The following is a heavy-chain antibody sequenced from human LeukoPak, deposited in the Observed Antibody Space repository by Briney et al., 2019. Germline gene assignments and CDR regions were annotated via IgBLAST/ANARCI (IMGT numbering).Heavy chain of an antibody. D-gene: IGHD3-10*01. CDR1: GFTFSTYS. CDR3: ARDRDFDFEY. V-gene: IGHV3-48*02. J-gene: IGHJ4*02. Sequence: GGPLRLSCAASGFTFSTYSMNWVRQAPGKGLEWISYISTSGSRIYCADSVKGRFTISRDNAKNSLYLQMSSLRDEDTTVYYCARDRDFDFEYWGQGTQVTVSS. CDR2: ISTSGSRI.